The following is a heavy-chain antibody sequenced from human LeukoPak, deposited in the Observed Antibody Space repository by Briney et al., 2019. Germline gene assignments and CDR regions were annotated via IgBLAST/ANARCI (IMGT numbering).Heavy chain of an antibody. J-gene: IGHJ4*02. Sequence: HPGGSLRLACAASGFTFSSYWMHEVRHAPGRGLVWVSRINSDGSSTSYADSVKGRSTISRDNAKNTLYLQMNSLRAEDTAVYYCARDLIGGSYRNFDYWGQGTLVTVSS. V-gene: IGHV3-74*01. CDR2: INSDGSST. D-gene: IGHD1-26*01. CDR3: ARDLIGGSYRNFDY. CDR1: GFTFSSYW.